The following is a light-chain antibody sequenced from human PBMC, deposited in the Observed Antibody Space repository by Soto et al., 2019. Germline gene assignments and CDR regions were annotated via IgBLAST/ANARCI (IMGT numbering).Light chain of an antibody. V-gene: IGKV1-5*01. CDR3: QQYNSYSLWT. CDR1: QSISTW. CDR2: DAS. Sequence: DIQMTQSPSTLSASVGDIVTITCRASQSISTWLAWYQQKPGEAPELLISDASSLESGVPSRFSGSGSGAEFTLTISSLQPDDFATYYCQQYNSYSLWTFGQGTKVDIK. J-gene: IGKJ1*01.